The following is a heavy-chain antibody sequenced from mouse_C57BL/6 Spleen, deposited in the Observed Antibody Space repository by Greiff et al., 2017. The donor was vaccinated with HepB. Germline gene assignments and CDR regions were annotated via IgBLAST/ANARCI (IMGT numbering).Heavy chain of an antibody. CDR2: LLPGSGST. D-gene: IGHD1-1*01. J-gene: IGHJ3*01. CDR1: GYTFTGYW. Sequence: QVQLKESGAELMKPGASVKLSCKATGYTFTGYWIEWVKQRPGHGLEWIGELLPGSGSTNYNEKFKGKATFTADTSSNTAYMQLSSLTTEDSDIYYWASHHDYASSYPCAYWGQGTLVTVAA. V-gene: IGHV1-9*01. CDR3: ASHHDYASSYPCAY.